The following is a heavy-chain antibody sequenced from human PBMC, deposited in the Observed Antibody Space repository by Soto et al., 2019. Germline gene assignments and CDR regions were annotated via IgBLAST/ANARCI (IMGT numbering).Heavy chain of an antibody. CDR3: LNGDYY. Sequence: EEQLVESGGGLVQPGGSLRLSCAASGFSFNSHYMTWVRQPPGKGLEWVSSINRDSSIIYYADSVRGRFTISRDNAQNSLYLQMNSLIADDTAVYLCLNGDYYVGQGTLVTVSS. J-gene: IGHJ4*02. CDR1: GFSFNSHY. V-gene: IGHV3-48*01. CDR2: INRDSSII. D-gene: IGHD2-21*02.